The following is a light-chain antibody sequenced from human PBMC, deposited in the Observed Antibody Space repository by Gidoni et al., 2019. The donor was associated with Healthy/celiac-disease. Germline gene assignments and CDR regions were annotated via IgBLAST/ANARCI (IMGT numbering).Light chain of an antibody. J-gene: IGKJ4*01. CDR3: QQYNSYPLT. CDR2: KAS. CDR1: QSISSW. Sequence: DIHITPAPSTLSASVGDRVTLTCRASQSISSWLALYQQKPGKAPKLLIYKASSLESRVPSRFSGSGCGTEFTLTISSLQPDDFANYYCQQYNSYPLTFGGGTKVEIK. V-gene: IGKV1-5*03.